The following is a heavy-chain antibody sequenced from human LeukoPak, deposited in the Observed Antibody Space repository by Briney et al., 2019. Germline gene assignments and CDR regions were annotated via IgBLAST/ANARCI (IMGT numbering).Heavy chain of an antibody. CDR2: IYYSGST. CDR1: GGSISSSSYY. J-gene: IGHJ5*02. CDR3: ARVTNYDFWSGDTTYNWFDP. D-gene: IGHD3-3*01. V-gene: IGHV4-39*07. Sequence: SETLSLTCTVSGGSISSSSYYWGWIRQPPGKGLEWIGSIYYSGSTYYNPSLKSRVTMSVDTSKNQFSLKLSSVTAADTAVYYCARVTNYDFWSGDTTYNWFDPWGQGTLVTVSS.